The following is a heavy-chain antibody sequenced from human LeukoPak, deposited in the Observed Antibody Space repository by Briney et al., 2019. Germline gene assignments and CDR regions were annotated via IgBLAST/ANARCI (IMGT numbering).Heavy chain of an antibody. CDR1: GYSFTSYW. V-gene: IGHV5-10-1*01. CDR2: IDPTDSYS. J-gene: IGHJ6*02. D-gene: IGHD1-26*01. Sequence: GESLKISCKGSGYSFTSYWISWVRQMPGKGLEWMGRIDPTDSYSNYSPSFQGHVSISADKSISSAYLQLWSLRASDTAVYYCARHGARYQYNGMDVWGQGTTVTVSS. CDR3: ARHGARYQYNGMDV.